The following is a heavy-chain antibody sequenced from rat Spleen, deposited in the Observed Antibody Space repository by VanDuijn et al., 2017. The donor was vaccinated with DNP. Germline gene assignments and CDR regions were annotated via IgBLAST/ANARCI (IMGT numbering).Heavy chain of an antibody. J-gene: IGHJ1*01. Sequence: EVQLVESGGDLVQPGRSLILSCAASGFTFSDYAMAWVRQAPTRGLEWVASLSFDGTTSYYRDSVKGRVSITRDNSKETLYLQWDSLTSEDTATYYCARGVYYYSATYWYFDFWGPGTMVSVSS. CDR1: GFTFSDYA. V-gene: IGHV5-17*01. CDR2: LSFDGTTS. D-gene: IGHD1-1*01. CDR3: ARGVYYYSATYWYFDF.